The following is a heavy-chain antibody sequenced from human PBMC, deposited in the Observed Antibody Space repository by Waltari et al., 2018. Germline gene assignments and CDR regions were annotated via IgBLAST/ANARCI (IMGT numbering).Heavy chain of an antibody. CDR1: GNSFPGHY. D-gene: IGHD6-19*01. Sequence: QVQLVQSGAEVKKPGASVKVSCKASGNSFPGHYIQGVRQAPGQGLEWMGWSNPNRGGTMYGEKFQGRVTMTRDTSITTLYMELSSLRSDDTAVYYCARVWFHSGLDYWGQGTLVTVSS. J-gene: IGHJ4*02. CDR2: SNPNRGGT. V-gene: IGHV1-2*02. CDR3: ARVWFHSGLDY.